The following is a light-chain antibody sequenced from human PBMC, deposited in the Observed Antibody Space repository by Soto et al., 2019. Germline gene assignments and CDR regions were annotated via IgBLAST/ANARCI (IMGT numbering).Light chain of an antibody. V-gene: IGKV3-11*01. J-gene: IGKJ1*01. CDR3: QQYYNWPRT. CDR1: QSVTNY. Sequence: ESFLTQSPDTLSLSPGERATLSCRASQSVTNYIAWYQQRPGQAPRLLIYDASNRASGVPARFSGSGSGTEFTLTISSLQPEDFAVYYCQQYYNWPRTFGQGTKVDIK. CDR2: DAS.